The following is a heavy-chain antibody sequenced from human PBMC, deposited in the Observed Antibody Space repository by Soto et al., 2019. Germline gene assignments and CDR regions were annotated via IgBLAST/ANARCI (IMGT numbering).Heavy chain of an antibody. V-gene: IGHV3-23*01. CDR2: ISGSADNT. D-gene: IGHD3-10*01. CDR3: AKGGTMIRGALDP. CDR1: GFTFSTYA. Sequence: GGSLRLSCAASGFTFSTYAMSWVRQPPGKGLEWVSGISGSADNTYYADSVKGRFTISRDNSKNTLYLQMNSLRGEDAALYYCAKGGTMIRGALDPWGQGTLVTVSS. J-gene: IGHJ5*02.